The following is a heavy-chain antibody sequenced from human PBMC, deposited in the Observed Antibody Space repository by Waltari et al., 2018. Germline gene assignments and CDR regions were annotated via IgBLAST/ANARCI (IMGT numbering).Heavy chain of an antibody. CDR1: GGSLRSGAYY. CDR2: IYYSGST. D-gene: IGHD3-3*01. V-gene: IGHV4-30-4*08. Sequence: QVQLQESGPGLVKPSQTLSLTCTVSGGSLRSGAYYWSWIRPPPGKGLEWIGYIYYSGSTYYNPSLKSRVTISVDTSKNQFSLKLSSVTAADTAVYYCARARCDFWSGYFNWFDPWGQGTLVTVSS. CDR3: ARARCDFWSGYFNWFDP. J-gene: IGHJ5*02.